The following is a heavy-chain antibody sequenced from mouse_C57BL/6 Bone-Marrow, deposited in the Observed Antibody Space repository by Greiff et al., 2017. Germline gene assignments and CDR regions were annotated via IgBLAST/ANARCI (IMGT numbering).Heavy chain of an antibody. V-gene: IGHV5-4*01. Sequence: EVKLMESGGGLVKPGGSLKLSCAASGFTFSSYAMSWVRQTPEKRLEWVATISDGGSYTYYPDNLKGRFTISRDNAKNNLYLQKSHLKSEDTAMYYCARDYAMDYWGQGTSVTVSS. CDR2: ISDGGSYT. J-gene: IGHJ4*01. CDR1: GFTFSSYA. CDR3: ARDYAMDY.